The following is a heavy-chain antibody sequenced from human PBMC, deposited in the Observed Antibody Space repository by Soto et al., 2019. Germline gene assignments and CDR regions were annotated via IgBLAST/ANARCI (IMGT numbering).Heavy chain of an antibody. CDR2: INPTGGGT. V-gene: IGHV1-46*01. Sequence: ASVKVSCKASGYTFTRHSMHCVRQAPGQGLEWMGMINPTGGGTTYAQKFQGRVTMTRDTSTGIVYMELTSLRPEDTAMYYCARATRGSISTRPDYWGLGTLVTVSS. D-gene: IGHD6-6*01. CDR3: ARATRGSISTRPDY. CDR1: GYTFTRHS. J-gene: IGHJ4*02.